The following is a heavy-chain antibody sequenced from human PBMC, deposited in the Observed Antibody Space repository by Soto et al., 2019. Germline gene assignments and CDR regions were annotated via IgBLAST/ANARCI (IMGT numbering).Heavy chain of an antibody. CDR1: GYSFTSYW. Sequence: PGESLKISCKGSGYSFTSYWIGWVRQMPGKGLEWMGIIYPGDSDTRYSPSFQGQVTISADKSISTAYLQWSSLKASDTAMYYCARGVCSSTSCYTKGGLDYYYGMDVWGQGTTVTVSS. V-gene: IGHV5-51*01. CDR2: IYPGDSDT. J-gene: IGHJ6*02. D-gene: IGHD2-2*02. CDR3: ARGVCSSTSCYTKGGLDYYYGMDV.